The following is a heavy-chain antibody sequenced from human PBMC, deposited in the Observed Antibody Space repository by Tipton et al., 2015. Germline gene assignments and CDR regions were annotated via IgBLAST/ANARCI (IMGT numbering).Heavy chain of an antibody. J-gene: IGHJ6*02. CDR3: ARGEIQFPLDYVGMDV. D-gene: IGHD3-16*01. CDR1: GGSMMSFS. CDR2: IFYRGNT. V-gene: IGHV4-59*01. Sequence: GLVKPSETLSLTCTVSGGSMMSFSWNWVRQSPGKGLQWIGVIFYRGNTNYNPSLESRLTMSVDTSKKQFSLSLTSVTAADTAVYYCARGEIQFPLDYVGMDVWGRGARVTVSS.